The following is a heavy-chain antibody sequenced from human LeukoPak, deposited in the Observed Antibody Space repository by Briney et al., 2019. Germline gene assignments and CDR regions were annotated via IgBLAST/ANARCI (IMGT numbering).Heavy chain of an antibody. D-gene: IGHD6-25*01. J-gene: IGHJ4*02. CDR2: TSSGSTYI. CDR1: GFTFNAYN. V-gene: IGHV3-21*01. Sequence: GGSLRLSCAASGFTFNAYNMNWFRQAPGKGLEWVSSTSSGSTYIYYAVSVKGRFTISRDNAKNSLYLQMSRLRAEDTAVYYCARGSNVQQRLDSFDFWGQGTLVTVSS. CDR3: ARGSNVQQRLDSFDF.